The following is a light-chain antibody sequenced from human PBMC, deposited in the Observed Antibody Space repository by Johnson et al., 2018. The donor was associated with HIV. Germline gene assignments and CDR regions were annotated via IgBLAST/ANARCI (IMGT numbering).Light chain of an antibody. Sequence: HSVLSQPPSVSAAPGQKVTISCSGSSSNIGNNYVSWYRHFPGTAPKLLIYENNKRPSGIPDRFSGSKSGTSATLGITGLQPGDEADYYCGTWDSSLSTSVFGTGTKVTVL. CDR3: GTWDSSLSTSV. V-gene: IGLV1-51*02. CDR1: SSNIGNNY. J-gene: IGLJ1*01. CDR2: ENN.